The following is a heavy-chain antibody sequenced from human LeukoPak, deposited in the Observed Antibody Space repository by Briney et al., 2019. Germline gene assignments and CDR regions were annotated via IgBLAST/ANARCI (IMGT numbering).Heavy chain of an antibody. J-gene: IGHJ4*02. CDR2: MYYSGNT. CDR1: GGSVSSGSYY. CDR3: ARRYYASGHYPYYFDY. Sequence: PSETLSLTCTVSGGSVSSGSYYWGWIRQPPGKGLEWIGTMYYSGNTYYNPSLKSRVTISVDTSKNQFSLKLSPVTAADTAMYYCARRYYASGHYPYYFDYWGQGTLVTVSS. D-gene: IGHD3-10*01. V-gene: IGHV4-39*01.